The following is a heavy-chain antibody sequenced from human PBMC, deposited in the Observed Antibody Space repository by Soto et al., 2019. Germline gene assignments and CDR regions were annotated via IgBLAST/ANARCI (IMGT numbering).Heavy chain of an antibody. J-gene: IGHJ4*02. CDR1: GFTFSSYS. D-gene: IGHD3-22*01. CDR2: ISSSSSYI. Sequence: LRLSCAASGFTFSSYSMNWVRQAPGKGLEWVSSISSSSSYIYYADSVKGRFTISRDNAKNSLYLQMNSLRAEDTAVYYCARQKPPTYYYDSSGYSTGNTFDYWGQGTLVTVSS. CDR3: ARQKPPTYYYDSSGYSTGNTFDY. V-gene: IGHV3-21*01.